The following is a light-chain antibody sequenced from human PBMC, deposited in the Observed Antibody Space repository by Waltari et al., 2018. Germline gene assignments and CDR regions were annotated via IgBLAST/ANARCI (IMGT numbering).Light chain of an antibody. CDR2: DAS. CDR3: QQRSHWPPG. Sequence: EIVLTQSPATLPLSPGARATLSFRASQSVDNQLAWYQQKPGQAPRLLIYDASNRATGIPARFSGSGSGTDFTLTISSLEPEDFALYYCQQRSHWPPGFGGGTKVDIK. CDR1: QSVDNQ. V-gene: IGKV3-11*01. J-gene: IGKJ4*01.